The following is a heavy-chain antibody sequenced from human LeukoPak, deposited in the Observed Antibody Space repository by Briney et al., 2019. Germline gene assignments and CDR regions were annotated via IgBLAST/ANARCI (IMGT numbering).Heavy chain of an antibody. D-gene: IGHD5-24*01. J-gene: IGHJ6*02. CDR2: TYYRSKWYN. CDR1: GDSVSSNSAA. V-gene: IGHV6-1*01. CDR3: AREVGRDGYNYYYYYGMDV. Sequence: SQTLSLTCAISGDSVSSNSAAWNWIRQSPSRGLEWLGRTYYRSKWYNDYAVSVKSRTTINPDTSKNQFSLQLNSVTPGDTAVYYCAREVGRDGYNYYYYYGMDVWGQGTTVTVSS.